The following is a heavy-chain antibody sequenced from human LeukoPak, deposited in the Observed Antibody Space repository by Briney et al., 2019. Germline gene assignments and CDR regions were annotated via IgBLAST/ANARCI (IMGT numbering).Heavy chain of an antibody. CDR1: GFTFSNYW. CDR3: ARERANYDFWSGYFYYFDY. CDR2: INQGGSEK. Sequence: PGGSLRLSCAASGFTFSNYWMSWVRQAPGKGLEWVANINQGGSEKYYVDSVKGRFTISRDNAKNSLYLQMNSLRAEDTAVYYCARERANYDFWSGYFYYFDYWGQGTLVTVSS. J-gene: IGHJ4*02. V-gene: IGHV3-7*03. D-gene: IGHD3-3*01.